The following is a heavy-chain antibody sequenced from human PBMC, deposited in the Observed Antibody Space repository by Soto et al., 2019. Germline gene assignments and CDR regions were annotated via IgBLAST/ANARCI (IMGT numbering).Heavy chain of an antibody. J-gene: IGHJ4*02. CDR1: GYTFTGYY. Sequence: ASVKVSCKASGYTFTGYYMHGVRQAPGQGLEWMGWINPNSGGTNYAQKFQGWVTMTRDTSISTAYMELSRLRSDDTAVYYCARAAFVGYYDILTGYFPDNDYFDYWGQGTLVTVSS. CDR2: INPNSGGT. V-gene: IGHV1-2*04. CDR3: ARAAFVGYYDILTGYFPDNDYFDY. D-gene: IGHD3-9*01.